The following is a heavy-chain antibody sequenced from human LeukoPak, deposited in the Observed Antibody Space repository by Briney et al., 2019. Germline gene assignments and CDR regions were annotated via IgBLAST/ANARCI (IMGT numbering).Heavy chain of an antibody. Sequence: SETLSLTCTVSGGSISSYYWSWIRQPPGKGLEWIGYIFYSGSTNYNPSLKSRVTISVDTSKNQFSLKLSSVTAADTAVYYCATVAAAATNWGQGTLVAVSS. CDR1: GGSISSYY. CDR3: ATVAAAATN. D-gene: IGHD6-13*01. CDR2: IFYSGST. V-gene: IGHV4-59*01. J-gene: IGHJ4*02.